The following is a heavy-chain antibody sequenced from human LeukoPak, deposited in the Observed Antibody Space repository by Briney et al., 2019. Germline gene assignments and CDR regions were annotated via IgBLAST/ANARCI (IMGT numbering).Heavy chain of an antibody. J-gene: IGHJ4*02. D-gene: IGHD4-23*01. V-gene: IGHV3-53*01. CDR3: ARGHVYGGAWYYFDC. CDR1: GFTVSKNY. CDR2: IYSAGST. Sequence: PGGSLRLSCAASGFTVSKNYYMNWVRQAPGKGLEWVSVIYSAGSTYYADSVKGRFTISRDNSKNTVYLQMNSLRAEDTAVYYCARGHVYGGAWYYFDCWGQGTLVTVSS.